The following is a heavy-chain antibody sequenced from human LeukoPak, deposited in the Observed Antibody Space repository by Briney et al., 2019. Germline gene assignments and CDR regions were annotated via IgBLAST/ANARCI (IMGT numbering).Heavy chain of an antibody. Sequence: GGSLRLSCAASGFTFSSYEMNWVRQASGKGLEWVSYISSSGSTIYYADSVKGRFTISRDNAKNSLYLQMNSLRAEDTAVYYCAKDRCSNGVGCYYYYMDVWGKGTTVTISS. D-gene: IGHD2-8*01. J-gene: IGHJ6*03. CDR2: ISSSGSTI. CDR1: GFTFSSYE. V-gene: IGHV3-48*03. CDR3: AKDRCSNGVGCYYYYMDV.